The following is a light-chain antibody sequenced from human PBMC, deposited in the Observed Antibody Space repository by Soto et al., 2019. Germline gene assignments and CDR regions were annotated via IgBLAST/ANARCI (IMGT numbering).Light chain of an antibody. V-gene: IGKV3-20*01. CDR3: QHYGTSPYT. J-gene: IGKJ2*01. CDR2: GAS. Sequence: EIVMTQSPGTLSLSPGERATLSCRANQSVDSINLAWYQQKPGQAPRLLIYGASSWATGVPYRFSGSGSGTDFTLTISRLEPEDFAVYYCQHYGTSPYTFGQGTKLEIK. CDR1: QSVDSIN.